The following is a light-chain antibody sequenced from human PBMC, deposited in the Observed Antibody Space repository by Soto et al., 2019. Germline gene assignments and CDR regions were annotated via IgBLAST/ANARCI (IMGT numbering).Light chain of an antibody. CDR2: RNS. CDR3: QSYDTSVNGL. Sequence: QPVLTQPPSVSGAPGQRVTISCIGSSSNIGAGYDVHWYQQLPGRAPKLLISRNSNRPSGVPDRFSASKSGASASLTITGLQHEDEADYYCQSYDTSVNGLFGGGTKLTVL. CDR1: SSNIGAGYD. V-gene: IGLV1-40*01. J-gene: IGLJ3*02.